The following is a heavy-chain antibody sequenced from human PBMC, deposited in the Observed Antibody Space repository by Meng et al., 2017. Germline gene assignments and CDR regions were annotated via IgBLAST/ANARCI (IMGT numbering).Heavy chain of an antibody. CDR1: GFTFDDYG. D-gene: IGHD5-12*01. V-gene: IGHV3-20*04. J-gene: IGHJ4*02. CDR2: INRNGGST. CDR3: EREPSTVARQDY. Sequence: GESLKISCAASGFTFDDYGMSWVRQAPGKGLEWVSGINRNGGSTGYADSVEGRFTISRDNAKNSLYLQMNRLRAEDTALYYCEREPSTVARQDYWGQGTLVTVSS.